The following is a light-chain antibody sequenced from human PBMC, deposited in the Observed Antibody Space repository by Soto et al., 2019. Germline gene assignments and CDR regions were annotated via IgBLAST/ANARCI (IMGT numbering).Light chain of an antibody. CDR1: QILLHSNGYQY. Sequence: TVMTRAPLDRPSPPGEPASISCRSSQILLHSNGYQYLDWYLQEPGPSPQLLIYFGSDRASGVPDRFSGSGSGTDFTLKISRVEPEEVGVYYCMQALQTRTFGQGTKVDIK. CDR2: FGS. J-gene: IGKJ1*01. V-gene: IGKV2-28*01. CDR3: MQALQTRT.